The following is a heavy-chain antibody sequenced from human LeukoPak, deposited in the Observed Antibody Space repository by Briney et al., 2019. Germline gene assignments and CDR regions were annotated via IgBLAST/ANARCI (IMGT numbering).Heavy chain of an antibody. J-gene: IGHJ6*02. D-gene: IGHD6-19*01. CDR2: ISAYNGNT. Sequence: ASVKVSCKASGYTFTSYGISWVRQAPGQGLEWMGWISAYNGNTNYAQKLQGRVTMTTDTSTSTAYMELRCLRSDDTAVYYCARESSGWPPLYYYGMDVWGQGTTVTVSS. V-gene: IGHV1-18*01. CDR1: GYTFTSYG. CDR3: ARESSGWPPLYYYGMDV.